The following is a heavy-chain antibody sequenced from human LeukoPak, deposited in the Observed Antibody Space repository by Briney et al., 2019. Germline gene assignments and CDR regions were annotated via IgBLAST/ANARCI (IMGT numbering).Heavy chain of an antibody. D-gene: IGHD4-17*01. V-gene: IGHV3-23*01. J-gene: IGHJ6*02. Sequence: GGSLRLSCAASGFTFNAYGMSWVRRAPEKGLEWVSALSGSGATTYYADSVKGRFTISRDNSKNTLYLQMNSLRAEDTAVYYCARGNGDYHYYYGMDVWGQGTTVTVSS. CDR3: ARGNGDYHYYYGMDV. CDR2: LSGSGATT. CDR1: GFTFNAYG.